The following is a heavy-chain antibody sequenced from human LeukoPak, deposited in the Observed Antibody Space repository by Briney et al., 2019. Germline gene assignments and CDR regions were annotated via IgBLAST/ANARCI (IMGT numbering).Heavy chain of an antibody. CDR3: ARSYYDILTGYTRTWTFDC. Sequence: PGGSLRLSCAASGFTFSSYRMNWVRQAPGKGLEWVSSISSSSSYIYYADSVKGRFTISRENAKNSLYLQMNSLRAEDTAVYYCARSYYDILTGYTRTWTFDCWGQGTLVTVSS. CDR2: ISSSSSYI. V-gene: IGHV3-21*01. CDR1: GFTFSSYR. D-gene: IGHD3-9*01. J-gene: IGHJ4*02.